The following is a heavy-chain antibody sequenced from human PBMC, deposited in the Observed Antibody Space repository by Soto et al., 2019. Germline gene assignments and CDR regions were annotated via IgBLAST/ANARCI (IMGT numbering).Heavy chain of an antibody. V-gene: IGHV1-3*01. CDR3: TRSAVRPSGGLIGTFDY. CDR1: GYTFTTYA. D-gene: IGHD3-16*02. Sequence: ASVKVSCKASGYTFTTYAMHWVRQAPGQRLEWMGWINAGNGNTKYSQNFQGRVTITRDTSASTAYMELSSLRSDDTAVYYCTRSAVRPSGGLIGTFDYWGQGTLVTVSS. J-gene: IGHJ4*02. CDR2: INAGNGNT.